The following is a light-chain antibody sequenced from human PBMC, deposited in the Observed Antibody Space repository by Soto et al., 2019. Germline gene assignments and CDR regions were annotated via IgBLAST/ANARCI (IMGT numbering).Light chain of an antibody. CDR2: AAS. CDR1: QGISSY. J-gene: IGKJ5*01. CDR3: QQYYSYPIT. Sequence: AIRMTHSPSSFSASTGDRVTITFRASQGISSYLAWYQQKPGKAPKLLIYAASTLQSGVPSRFSGSGSGTDFTLTISCLQSEDFATYYCQQYYSYPITFGQGTRLEIK. V-gene: IGKV1-8*01.